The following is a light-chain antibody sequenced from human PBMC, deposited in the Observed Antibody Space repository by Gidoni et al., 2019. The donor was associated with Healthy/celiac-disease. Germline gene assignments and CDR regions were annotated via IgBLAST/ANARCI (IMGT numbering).Light chain of an antibody. Sequence: DIQMTQSPSSLSASVGDRVTITGRASQSISSYLNWYQQKPGKAPKLLIYAAYSLQSGVPSKFSGSGSGTDFTLTISSLQPEDFATYYCQQSLIAPHTFGQGTKLEIK. J-gene: IGKJ2*01. V-gene: IGKV1-39*01. CDR3: QQSLIAPHT. CDR1: QSISSY. CDR2: AAY.